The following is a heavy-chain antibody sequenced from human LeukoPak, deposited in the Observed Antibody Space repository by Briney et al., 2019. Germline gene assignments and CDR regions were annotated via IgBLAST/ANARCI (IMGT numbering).Heavy chain of an antibody. Sequence: GGSLRLSCAASGFTFSSYSMNWVRQAPGKGLEWVSSISSSSSYIYYADSVKGRFTISRDNAKNSLYLQMNSLRAEDTAVYYCARDPVGATYLYYFDYWGQGTLVTVSS. CDR2: ISSSSSYI. V-gene: IGHV3-21*01. CDR3: ARDPVGATYLYYFDY. D-gene: IGHD1-26*01. CDR1: GFTFSSYS. J-gene: IGHJ4*02.